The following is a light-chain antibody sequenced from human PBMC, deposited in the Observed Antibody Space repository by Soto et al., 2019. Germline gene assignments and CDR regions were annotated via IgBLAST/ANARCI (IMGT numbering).Light chain of an antibody. J-gene: IGLJ2*01. V-gene: IGLV2-8*01. Sequence: QSALTQPPSASGFPGQSVTLSCTGTSSDVGYYDYVSWYQQHPGKAPKLVIYEVTKRPSGVPDRVSASKSGNTASLTVSGLRAEDEADDYCSSYTSSNTLVFGGGTKLTVL. CDR1: SSDVGYYDY. CDR2: EVT. CDR3: SSYTSSNTLV.